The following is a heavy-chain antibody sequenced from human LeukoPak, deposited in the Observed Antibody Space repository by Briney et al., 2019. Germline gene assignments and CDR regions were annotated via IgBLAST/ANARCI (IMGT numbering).Heavy chain of an antibody. V-gene: IGHV1-3*01. D-gene: IGHD6-25*01. CDR3: AREVSGLDY. CDR1: GYSFTSYA. CDR2: INAGNGNT. Sequence: ASVKVSCKASGYSFTSYALHWVRQAPVQRLEWMGWINAGNGNTEYSQRFLDRVTITRDTSASTAYMELSSLRSEDTAVYYCAREVSGLDYWGQGTLVTVSS. J-gene: IGHJ4*02.